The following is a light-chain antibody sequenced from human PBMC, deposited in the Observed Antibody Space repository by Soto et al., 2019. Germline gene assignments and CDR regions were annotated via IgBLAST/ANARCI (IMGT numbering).Light chain of an antibody. V-gene: IGKV1-12*01. CDR2: AAS. Sequence: DIQMTQSPSSVSASVGDRVTITCRASQDINNWLAWYQVKPGKAPELLIYAASSLQTGVPSRFSGSGSGTDFTLTISSLQPEDFATYYCQQAHDFPRAFGGGTKVEIK. CDR3: QQAHDFPRA. CDR1: QDINNW. J-gene: IGKJ4*01.